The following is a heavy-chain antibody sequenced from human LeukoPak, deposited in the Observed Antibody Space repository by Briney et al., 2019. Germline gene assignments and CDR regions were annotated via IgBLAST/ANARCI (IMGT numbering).Heavy chain of an antibody. CDR3: AKDKSIAVAGTSDYFDY. J-gene: IGHJ4*02. V-gene: IGHV3-30*18. CDR2: ISYDGSYK. Sequence: GGSLRLSCAASGFTSSGYGMHWVRQAPGKGLEWVAVISYDGSYKYYADSLKGRFTISRDNSKNTLYLQMNSLRPEDTAVYYCAKDKSIAVAGTSDYFDYWGQGTLVTVSS. CDR1: GFTSSGYG. D-gene: IGHD6-19*01.